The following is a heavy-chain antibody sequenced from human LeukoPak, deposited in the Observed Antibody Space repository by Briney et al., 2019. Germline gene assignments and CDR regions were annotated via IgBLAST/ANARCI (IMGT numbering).Heavy chain of an antibody. CDR2: IIPIFGTA. D-gene: IGHD2-2*02. J-gene: IGHJ6*03. V-gene: IGHV1-69*13. CDR1: GGTFSSYA. CDR3: VSFGEDIVVVPAAITSGYYMDV. Sequence: VASVKVSCKASGGTFSSYAISWVRQAPGQGLEWMGGIIPIFGTANYAQKFQGRVTITADESTSTAYMELSSLRSEDTAVYYCVSFGEDIVVVPAAITSGYYMDVWGKGTTVTVSS.